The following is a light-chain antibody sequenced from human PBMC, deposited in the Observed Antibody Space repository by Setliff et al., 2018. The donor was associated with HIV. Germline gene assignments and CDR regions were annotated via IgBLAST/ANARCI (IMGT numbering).Light chain of an antibody. Sequence: LTQPASVSGSPGQSITISCTGTSSDVGRYNLVSWYQQHPGKAPKLMIYDVSKRPSGVSNRFSGSKSGNTASLTISGLQAEDESDYFCCSYAGGSTYVFGTGTKVTVL. CDR1: SSDVGRYNL. CDR2: DVS. J-gene: IGLJ1*01. CDR3: CSYAGGSTYV. V-gene: IGLV2-23*02.